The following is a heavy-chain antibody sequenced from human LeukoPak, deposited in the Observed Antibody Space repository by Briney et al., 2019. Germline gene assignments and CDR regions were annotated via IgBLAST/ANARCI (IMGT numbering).Heavy chain of an antibody. CDR3: ARGSMVRGVGYWFDP. J-gene: IGHJ5*02. CDR2: INPNSGGT. V-gene: IGHV1-2*02. D-gene: IGHD3-10*01. CDR1: GYTFTGYY. Sequence: ASVKVSCKASGYTFTGYYMHWVRQAPGQGLEWMGWINPNSGGTNYAQKFQGRVTMTRDTSISTAYMELSRLRFDDTAVYYCARGSMVRGVGYWFDPWGQGTLVTVSS.